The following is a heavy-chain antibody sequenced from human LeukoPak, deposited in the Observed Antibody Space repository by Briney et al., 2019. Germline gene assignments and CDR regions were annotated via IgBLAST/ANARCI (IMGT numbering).Heavy chain of an antibody. V-gene: IGHV4-34*01. CDR1: GGSFSGYY. J-gene: IGHJ4*02. Sequence: PSETLSLTCAVYGGSFSGYYWSWIRQPPGKGLEWIGEISPSGTTIYNPSLKSRVTISVDTSNNQFSLKLNSVTAADTAVYYCARGFGEPEMATGFGFDYWGQGTLVTVSS. CDR2: ISPSGTT. D-gene: IGHD5-24*01. CDR3: ARGFGEPEMATGFGFDY.